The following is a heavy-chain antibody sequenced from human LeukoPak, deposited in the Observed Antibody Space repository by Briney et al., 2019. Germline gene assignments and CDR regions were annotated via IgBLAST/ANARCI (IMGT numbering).Heavy chain of an antibody. Sequence: SETLSLTCTVSGGSISSYYWSWIRQPPGKGLEWIGYIYYSGSTNYNPSLKSRVTISVDTSKNQFPLKLSSVTAADTAVYYCARVITGMRDYWGQGTLVTVSS. V-gene: IGHV4-59*01. J-gene: IGHJ4*02. CDR1: GGSISSYY. CDR3: ARVITGMRDY. CDR2: IYYSGST. D-gene: IGHD1-20*01.